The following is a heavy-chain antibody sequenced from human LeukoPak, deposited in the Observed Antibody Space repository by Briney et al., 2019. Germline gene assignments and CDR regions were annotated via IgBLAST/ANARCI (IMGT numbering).Heavy chain of an antibody. CDR1: GFTFSNAW. D-gene: IGHD6-13*01. Sequence: GGSLRLSCAASGFTFSNAWMSWVRQAPGKGLEWVGRIKSKTDGGTTDYAAPVKGRFTISRDDSKNTLYLQMNSLKTEDTAVYYCTTVKGSSWYVYDYWGQGTLVTVSS. J-gene: IGHJ4*02. V-gene: IGHV3-15*01. CDR2: IKSKTDGGTT. CDR3: TTVKGSSWYVYDY.